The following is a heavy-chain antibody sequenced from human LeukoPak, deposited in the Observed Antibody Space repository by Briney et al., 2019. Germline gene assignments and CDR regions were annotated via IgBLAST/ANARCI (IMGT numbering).Heavy chain of an antibody. CDR2: INPNSGGT. D-gene: IGHD6-19*01. V-gene: IGHV1-2*06. J-gene: IGHJ4*02. CDR1: GYTFTGYY. CDR3: ARGPYSSGWYNFDY. Sequence: ASVKVSCKASGYTFTGYYMHWVRQAPGQGLEWMGQINPNSGGTNYAQKFQGRVTMTRDTSISTAYMELSRLRSDDTAVYYCARGPYSSGWYNFDYWGQGTLVTVSS.